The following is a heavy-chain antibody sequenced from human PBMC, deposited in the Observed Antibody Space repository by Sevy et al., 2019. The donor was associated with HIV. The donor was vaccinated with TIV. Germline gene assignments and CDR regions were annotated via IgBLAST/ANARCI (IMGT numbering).Heavy chain of an antibody. D-gene: IGHD3-3*01. CDR1: GFTFEDYA. CDR3: AKDSRYRWSSGPIFGVFLSNFDY. J-gene: IGHJ4*02. Sequence: GGSLRLSCAASGFTFEDYAMHWVRQAPGKGLEWVSGISWDSGSIDDADSVKGRFTISRDNAKSSLYLQMNSLRDEDMAFYYCAKDSRYRWSSGPIFGVFLSNFDYWGQGTLVTVSS. CDR2: ISWDSGSI. V-gene: IGHV3-9*03.